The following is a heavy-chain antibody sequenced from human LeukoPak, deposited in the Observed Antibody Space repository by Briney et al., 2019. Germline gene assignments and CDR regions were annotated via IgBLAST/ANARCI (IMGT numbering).Heavy chain of an antibody. CDR1: GYTFNTHS. Sequence: GASEKVSCKASGYTFNTHSITWVRQAPGQGLEWLGWINADTGKPTYAQDFTGRFVFSLDTSVSTAYLQISSLKAEDTAVYYCAREVVRFDYWGQGTLVTVSS. V-gene: IGHV7-4-1*02. CDR2: INADTGKP. D-gene: IGHD6-6*01. J-gene: IGHJ4*02. CDR3: AREVVRFDY.